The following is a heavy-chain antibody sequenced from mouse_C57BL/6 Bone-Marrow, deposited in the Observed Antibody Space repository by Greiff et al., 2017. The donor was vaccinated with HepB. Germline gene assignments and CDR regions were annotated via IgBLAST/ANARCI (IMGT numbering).Heavy chain of an antibody. V-gene: IGHV1-5*01. CDR1: GYTFTSYW. CDR3: TTTVAYWYFDV. J-gene: IGHJ1*03. Sequence: VHVKQSGTVLARPGASVKMSCKTSGYTFTSYWMHWVNQRPGQGLEWIGAIYPGNSDTSYNQKFKGKAKLTAVTSASTAYSELSSLTNSDSAVYYCTTTVAYWYFDVWGTGTTVTVSS. CDR2: IYPGNSDT. D-gene: IGHD1-1*01.